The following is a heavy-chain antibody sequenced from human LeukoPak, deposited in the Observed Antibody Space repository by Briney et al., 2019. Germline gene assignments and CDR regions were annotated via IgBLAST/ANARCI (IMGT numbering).Heavy chain of an antibody. CDR2: RSGSGTST. J-gene: IGHJ6*02. V-gene: IGHV3-23*01. Sequence: VGPLGVSCAGSGCPLSSFIMSWVSQALGKGLEWGPSRSGSGTSTYYVDSVKGRFTISRDNSKNTLYLRMNSMRVEDTAIYYCAKDLSYGMDVWGQGTTVTVSS. CDR1: GCPLSSFI. CDR3: AKDLSYGMDV.